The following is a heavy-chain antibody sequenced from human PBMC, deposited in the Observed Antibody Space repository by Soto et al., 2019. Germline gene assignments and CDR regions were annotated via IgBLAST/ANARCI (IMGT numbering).Heavy chain of an antibody. Sequence: SETLSLTCSVSGTSIRGYYWTWIRQPPGKGLEWIGYIYYTGTTKYNPSLKSRVTISVDTSKNQFSLRLNSVTAADPAVYYCAREVSSFGSNHFDSWGQGALVTVSS. D-gene: IGHD3-10*01. CDR2: IYYTGTT. V-gene: IGHV4-59*01. CDR3: AREVSSFGSNHFDS. CDR1: GTSIRGYY. J-gene: IGHJ4*02.